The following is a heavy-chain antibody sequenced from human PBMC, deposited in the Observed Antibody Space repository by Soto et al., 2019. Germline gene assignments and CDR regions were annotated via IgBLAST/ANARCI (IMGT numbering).Heavy chain of an antibody. CDR2: ISPIFATA. Sequence: QVQLVQSGAEVKKPGSSVNVSCKASGGTFSSYSINWVRQAPGQRLEWMGEISPIFATANYAQKFQGRVTITADESTSTAYMELSSLRSEDTAVYYCARDGGRHSGGIDYWGQGTLVTVSS. CDR1: GGTFSSYS. D-gene: IGHD1-26*01. V-gene: IGHV1-69*01. CDR3: ARDGGRHSGGIDY. J-gene: IGHJ4*02.